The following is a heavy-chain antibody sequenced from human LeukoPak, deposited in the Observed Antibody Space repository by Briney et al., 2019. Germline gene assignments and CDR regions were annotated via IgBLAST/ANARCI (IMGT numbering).Heavy chain of an antibody. V-gene: IGHV3-23*01. D-gene: IGHD1-14*01. J-gene: IGHJ6*02. Sequence: GASLRLSCAASGFTFSSYAMNWVRQAPGKGLEWVSAISGSGDSTYCADSVKGRFTISRDNSRSTLYLQMNSLRAEDTAVYYCAKPGPERYYAMDVWGQGTTVTVSS. CDR2: ISGSGDST. CDR3: AKPGPERYYAMDV. CDR1: GFTFSSYA.